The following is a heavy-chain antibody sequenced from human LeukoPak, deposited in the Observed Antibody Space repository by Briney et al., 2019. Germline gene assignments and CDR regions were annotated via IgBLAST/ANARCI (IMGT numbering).Heavy chain of an antibody. J-gene: IGHJ4*02. CDR1: GGSFSDYY. Sequence: SETLSLTCTVYGGSFSDYYWTWIRQPPGKGLEWIGEINHSGSTTNYNPSLKNRVTISVDMSKSQFSLKLISVTAADAAVYYCARRRWGYGSGSYDYWGQGTLVTVSS. CDR3: ARRRWGYGSGSYDY. V-gene: IGHV4-34*01. D-gene: IGHD3-10*01. CDR2: INHSGSTT.